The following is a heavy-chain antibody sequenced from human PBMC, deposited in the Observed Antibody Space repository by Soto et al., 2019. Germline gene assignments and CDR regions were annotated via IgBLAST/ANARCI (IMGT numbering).Heavy chain of an antibody. CDR1: GYSFNSYG. CDR3: ARETKFYGFWSGYYRFDT. CDR2: ISASSGNT. Sequence: QTQLVQSGPEVKNPGASVKVSCKASGYSFNSYGISWVRQAPGQGLEWMGWISASSGNTSYAQELQGRVTMTTDTATSTAYLELRSLTSDDTAVYYWARETKFYGFWSGYYRFDTWGQGTLVSVSS. V-gene: IGHV1-18*01. D-gene: IGHD3-3*01. J-gene: IGHJ5*02.